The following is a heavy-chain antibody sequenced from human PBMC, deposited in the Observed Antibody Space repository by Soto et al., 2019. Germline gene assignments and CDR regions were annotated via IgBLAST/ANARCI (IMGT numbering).Heavy chain of an antibody. D-gene: IGHD6-6*01. J-gene: IGHJ5*02. CDR2: IYYSGST. Sequence: PSETLSLTCTVSGGSISSYYWSWIRQPPGKGLEWIGYIYYSGSTNYNPSLKSRVTISVDTSKNQFSLKLSSVTAADTAVYYCARAARTLGLFDPWGQGTLVTVSS. CDR3: ARAARTLGLFDP. V-gene: IGHV4-59*01. CDR1: GGSISSYY.